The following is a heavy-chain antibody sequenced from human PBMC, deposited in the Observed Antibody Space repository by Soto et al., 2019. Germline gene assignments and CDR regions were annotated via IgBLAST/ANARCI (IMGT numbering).Heavy chain of an antibody. J-gene: IGHJ5*02. CDR3: AHRQHGGSFQNWFDP. CDR2: IYWDDDK. V-gene: IGHV2-5*02. D-gene: IGHD1-26*01. CDR1: GFSLSTSGVR. Sequence: SGPTLVNPTQTLTLTCTFSGFSLSTSGVRVGWIRQPPGKALEWLALIYWDDDKRYSPSLKGRLTITKDTSKNQVVLTMTNMDPVDTATYYCAHRQHGGSFQNWFDPWGQGTLVTVSS.